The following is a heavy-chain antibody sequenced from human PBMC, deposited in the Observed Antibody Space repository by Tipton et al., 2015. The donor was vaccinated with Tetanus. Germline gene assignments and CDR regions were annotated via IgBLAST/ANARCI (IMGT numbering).Heavy chain of an antibody. D-gene: IGHD6-19*01. CDR3: ARDQGAVAGTAPHYYYGMDV. CDR1: GFTFDDYA. J-gene: IGHJ6*02. V-gene: IGHV3-9*01. Sequence: RSLRLSCAASGFTFDDYAMHWVRQAPGKGLEWVSGISWNSGSIGYADSVKGRFTISRDNAKNSLYLQMNSLRAEDTALYYCARDQGAVAGTAPHYYYGMDVWGQGTTVTVSS. CDR2: ISWNSGSI.